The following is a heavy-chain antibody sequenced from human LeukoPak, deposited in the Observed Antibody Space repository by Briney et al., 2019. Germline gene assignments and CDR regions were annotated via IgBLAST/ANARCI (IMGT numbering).Heavy chain of an antibody. V-gene: IGHV4-4*07. CDR3: ASMSQPPGSFDL. CDR1: GDSISSYY. D-gene: IGHD3-10*01. CDR2: FHITGST. J-gene: IGHJ4*02. Sequence: SETLSLTCTVSGDSISSYYWSWIRQPAGKGLEWIGRFHITGSTTYNPSLKSRVTISVDTSRNQFSLKLRSVTAADTAVYYCASMSQPPGSFDLWGQGTLVTVSS.